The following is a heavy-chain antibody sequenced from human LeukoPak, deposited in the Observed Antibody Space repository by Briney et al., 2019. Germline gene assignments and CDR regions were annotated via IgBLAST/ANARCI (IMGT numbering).Heavy chain of an antibody. J-gene: IGHJ5*02. V-gene: IGHV4-34*01. D-gene: IGHD2-15*01. CDR1: GGSFSGYY. Sequence: SETLSLTCAVYGGSFSGYYWSWIRQPPGKGLEWIGEINHSGSTNYNPSLKSRVTISVDTSKNQFSLKLSSVTAADTAVYYCARGPMVAATQRGFRVPSRLARVYNWFDPWGQGTLVTVSS. CDR3: ARGPMVAATQRGFRVPSRLARVYNWFDP. CDR2: INHSGST.